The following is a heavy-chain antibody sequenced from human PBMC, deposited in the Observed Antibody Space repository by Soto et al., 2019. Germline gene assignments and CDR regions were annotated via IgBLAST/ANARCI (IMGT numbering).Heavy chain of an antibody. CDR1: GGTFSSHV. J-gene: IGHJ6*02. CDR3: AAFDRSDYGYYYAMDV. V-gene: IGHV1-69*06. CDR2: IIPPFGTA. Sequence: QVQLVQSGAEVKKPGSSVKVSCKASGGTFSSHVINWVRQAPGQGLQWMGSIIPPFGTANYAQNFQGRVTITADKSTSIAYMKLSSLRSVDSAVYYCAAFDRSDYGYYYAMDVWGQGTTVTVSS. D-gene: IGHD3-22*01.